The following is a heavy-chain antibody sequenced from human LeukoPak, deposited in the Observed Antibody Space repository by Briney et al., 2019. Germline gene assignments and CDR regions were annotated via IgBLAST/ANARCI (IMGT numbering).Heavy chain of an antibody. CDR3: ARGYRGLYYYDSSGYYPDY. V-gene: IGHV4-34*01. CDR1: GGSFGGYY. CDR2: INHSGST. Sequence: PSETLSLTCAVYGGSFGGYYWSWIRQPPGKGLEWIGEINHSGSTNYNPSLKSRVTISVDTSKNQFSLKLSSVTAADTAVYYCARGYRGLYYYDSSGYYPDYWGQGTLVTVSS. J-gene: IGHJ4*02. D-gene: IGHD3-22*01.